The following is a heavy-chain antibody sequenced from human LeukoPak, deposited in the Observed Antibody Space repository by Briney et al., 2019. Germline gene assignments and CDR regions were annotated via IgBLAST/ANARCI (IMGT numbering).Heavy chain of an antibody. CDR3: ARGVHGDYRWYFDL. CDR2: IIPMFNTA. V-gene: IGHV1-69*01. Sequence: SVKVSCKASGGTVSNYPFTWVRQAPGQGLEWMGGIIPMFNTADYAQKIQGRVTITADESTSTVYMELSSLRSEDTAVYYCARGVHGDYRWYFDLWGRGTLVTVSS. CDR1: GGTVSNYP. J-gene: IGHJ2*01. D-gene: IGHD4-17*01.